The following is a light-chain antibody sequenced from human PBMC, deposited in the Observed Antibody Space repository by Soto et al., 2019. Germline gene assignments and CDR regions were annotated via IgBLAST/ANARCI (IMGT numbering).Light chain of an antibody. CDR3: CSYITGDTYV. V-gene: IGLV2-14*01. CDR2: EVS. Sequence: QSVLTQPASVSGSPGQSITISCTGTSSDVGGYNYVSWYQQHPGKAPKLMIYEVSNRPSGVSNRFSGSKSGNTASLTVSGLRAEAEADYHCCSYITGDTYVFGTGTKLTVL. CDR1: SSDVGGYNY. J-gene: IGLJ1*01.